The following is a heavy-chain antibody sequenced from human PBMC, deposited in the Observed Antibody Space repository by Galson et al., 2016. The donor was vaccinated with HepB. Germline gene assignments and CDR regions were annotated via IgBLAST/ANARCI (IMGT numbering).Heavy chain of an antibody. Sequence: SVKVSCKASGGTFSSHAISWVRQAPGQGLEWMGGIIPIFGTTNYAQKFQGRVTITADESPSTAYMELSSRRSEDTAVYYCARDSHYDILTGQYYGMDVWGQGTTVTVSS. J-gene: IGHJ6*02. V-gene: IGHV1-69*13. CDR2: IIPIFGTT. CDR3: ARDSHYDILTGQYYGMDV. D-gene: IGHD3-9*01. CDR1: GGTFSSHA.